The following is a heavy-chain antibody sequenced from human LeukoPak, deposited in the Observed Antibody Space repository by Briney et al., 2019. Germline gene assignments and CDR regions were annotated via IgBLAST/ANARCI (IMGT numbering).Heavy chain of an antibody. J-gene: IGHJ4*01. CDR1: GDSIRSYY. V-gene: IGHV4-59*08. Sequence: PSETLSLTCTVSGDSIRSYYWNWIRRPPGKGLEWIGYIYYTGSTSYNPSLKSRVTISLNTSKSQFSLRLTSVTAADTAVYYCASHGSSGHDPLTWGQGTLVTVSS. D-gene: IGHD5-12*01. CDR2: IYYTGST. CDR3: ASHGSSGHDPLT.